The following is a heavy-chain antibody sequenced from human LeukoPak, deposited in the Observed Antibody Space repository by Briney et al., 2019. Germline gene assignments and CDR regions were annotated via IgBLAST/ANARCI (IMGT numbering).Heavy chain of an antibody. V-gene: IGHV4-59*01. D-gene: IGHD5-24*01. J-gene: IGHJ5*02. CDR2: IYYSGST. CDR1: GGSINSYY. Sequence: SETLSLTCTVSGGSINSYYWSWIRQPPGKGLEWIGYIYYSGSTNYNPSLKSRVTISVDTSKNQFYLKMTSVTAADTAVYYCARARDGRINNWFDPLGQGTLVTVSS. CDR3: ARARDGRINNWFDP.